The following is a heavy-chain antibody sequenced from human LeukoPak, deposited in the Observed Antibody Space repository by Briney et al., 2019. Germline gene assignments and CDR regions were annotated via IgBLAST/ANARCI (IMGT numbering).Heavy chain of an antibody. V-gene: IGHV3-23*01. J-gene: IGHJ4*02. CDR2: ISGSGVST. CDR3: ARTLGYCSGGSCSYFDY. D-gene: IGHD2-15*01. Sequence: GGSLRLSCAASGFTFSSYAMSWVRQAPGKGLEWVSSISGSGVSTYYADSVKGRFTISRDNSKNTLYLQMNSLSAEDTAIYYCARTLGYCSGGSCSYFDYWGQGTLVTVSS. CDR1: GFTFSSYA.